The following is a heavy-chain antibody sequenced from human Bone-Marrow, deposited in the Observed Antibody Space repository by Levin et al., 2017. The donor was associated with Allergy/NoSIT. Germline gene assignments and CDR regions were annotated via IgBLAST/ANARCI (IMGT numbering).Heavy chain of an antibody. CDR1: GFRFDDYA. CDR3: TRDSEKRVDTPLVTAFDS. J-gene: IGHJ4*02. D-gene: IGHD5-18*01. V-gene: IGHV3-9*01. CDR2: ITWNSGNV. Sequence: SCAASGFRFDDYAMHWVRQAPAKGLEWVSGITWNSGNVVYADSLKGRFTISRDNAKNSLYLQMNSLTTEDTALYYCTRDSEKRVDTPLVTAFDSWGQGTLVTVSS.